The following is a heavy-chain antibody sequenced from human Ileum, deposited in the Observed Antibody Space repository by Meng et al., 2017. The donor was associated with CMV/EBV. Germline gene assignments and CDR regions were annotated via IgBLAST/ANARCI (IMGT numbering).Heavy chain of an antibody. CDR3: AREGHYDFWSGYYTGGDY. J-gene: IGHJ4*02. CDR1: AFTFSNYA. Sequence: GESLKISCAASAFTFSNYAMTWVRQAPGKGLEWVSVINGIGRSTYYADSVKGRFTISRDNSKNTLYLQMNSLRAEDTAVYYCAREGHYDFWSGYYTGGDYWGQGTLVTVSS. V-gene: IGHV3-23*01. D-gene: IGHD3-3*01. CDR2: INGIGRST.